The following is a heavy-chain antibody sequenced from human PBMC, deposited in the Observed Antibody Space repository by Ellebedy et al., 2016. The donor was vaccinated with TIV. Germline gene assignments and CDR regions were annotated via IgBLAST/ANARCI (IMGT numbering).Heavy chain of an antibody. V-gene: IGHV5-51*01. CDR1: GYSFSTYW. CDR3: ARGDYYYYTMDV. CDR2: IYPGDSDT. Sequence: GESLKISXKGSGYSFSTYWIGWVRQMPGKGLEWMGIIYPGDSDTRYSPSFQGQVTISTDKSINTAYLQWSSLKASDTAMYYCARGDYYYYTMDVWGQGTTVTVSS. J-gene: IGHJ6*02.